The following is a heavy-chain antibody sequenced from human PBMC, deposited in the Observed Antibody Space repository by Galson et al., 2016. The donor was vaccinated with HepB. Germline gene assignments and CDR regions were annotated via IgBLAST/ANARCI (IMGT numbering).Heavy chain of an antibody. CDR3: AGSYSGRKGASDI. Sequence: SLRLSCAASGFTFSSFAMNWFRQAPGKGLEWVSGISGSGGSTYFADSVEGRFTISRDNSKNTVDLQMNSLRAEDTAGYYCAGSYSGRKGASDIWGQGTMGTVSS. CDR1: GFTFSSFA. J-gene: IGHJ3*02. CDR2: ISGSGGST. D-gene: IGHD1-26*01. V-gene: IGHV3-23*01.